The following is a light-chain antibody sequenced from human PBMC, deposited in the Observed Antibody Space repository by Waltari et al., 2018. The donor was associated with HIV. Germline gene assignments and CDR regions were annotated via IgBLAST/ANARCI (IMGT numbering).Light chain of an antibody. CDR1: SSDVGGYTY. Sequence: QSALTQPASVSGSPGQSITLSCTGASSDVGGYTYVPWYQHHPGKAPKLMIYDVSERPSGVSNRFSGSKSGNTASLTISGLQAEDEADYYCCSYAGSSTLLFGGGTKVTVL. J-gene: IGLJ3*02. V-gene: IGLV2-23*02. CDR3: CSYAGSSTLL. CDR2: DVS.